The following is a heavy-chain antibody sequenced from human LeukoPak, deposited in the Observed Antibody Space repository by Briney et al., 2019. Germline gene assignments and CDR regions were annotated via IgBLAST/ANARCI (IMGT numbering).Heavy chain of an antibody. V-gene: IGHV3-30-3*01. CDR2: ISYDGSNK. CDR3: ARDPVLGIPDYFDS. Sequence: PGRSLRLSCAASGFTFSSYAMHWVRQAPGKGLEWVAVISYDGSNKYYADSVKGRFTISRDNSKNTLFLQMTSLRAEDTAVFYCARDPVLGIPDYFDSWGQGTLVTVSS. CDR1: GFTFSSYA. D-gene: IGHD2-21*01. J-gene: IGHJ4*02.